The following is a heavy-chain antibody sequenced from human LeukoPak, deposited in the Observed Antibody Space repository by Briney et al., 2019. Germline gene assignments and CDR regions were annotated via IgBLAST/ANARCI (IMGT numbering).Heavy chain of an antibody. CDR1: GYTFTDYY. CDR2: INAKSGDT. CDR3: VRQNTGQLDY. V-gene: IGHV1-2*02. Sequence: ASVKVSCKASGYTFTDYYMHWVRQAPGQGLEWMGWINAKSGDTKYAQKFQARVTMTRDTSITTTYMEVSRLSSEDTAVYYCVRQNTGQLDYWGQGTLVTVSS. J-gene: IGHJ4*02. D-gene: IGHD2-8*02.